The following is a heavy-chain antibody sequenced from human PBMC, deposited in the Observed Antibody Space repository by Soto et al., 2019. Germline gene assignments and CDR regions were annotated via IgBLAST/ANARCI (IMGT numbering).Heavy chain of an antibody. CDR1: GVSISSSSYY. D-gene: IGHD3-22*01. V-gene: IGHV4-39*01. CDR2: IYYSGST. J-gene: IGHJ4*02. CDR3: ARIYYDSVFDY. Sequence: SETLSLTCTVSGVSISSSSYYWGWIRQPPGKGLEWIGSIYYSGSTYYNPSLKSRVTISVDTSKNQFSLKLSSVTAADTAVYYCARIYYDSVFDYGGRETRATVPS.